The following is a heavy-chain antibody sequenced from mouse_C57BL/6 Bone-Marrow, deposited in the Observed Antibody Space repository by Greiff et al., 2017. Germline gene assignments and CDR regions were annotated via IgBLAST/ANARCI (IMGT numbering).Heavy chain of an antibody. J-gene: IGHJ1*03. CDR2: ISDGGSYT. D-gene: IGHD1-1*01. CDR1: GFTFSSYA. Sequence: EVQVVESGGGLVKPGGSLKLSCAASGFTFSSYAMSWVRQTPDKRLEWVATISDGGSYTYYPDNVKGRFTISRDNAKNNLYLQMSHLKSEDTAMYYCARENYGSSPDWYFDVWGTGTTVTVSS. CDR3: ARENYGSSPDWYFDV. V-gene: IGHV5-4*01.